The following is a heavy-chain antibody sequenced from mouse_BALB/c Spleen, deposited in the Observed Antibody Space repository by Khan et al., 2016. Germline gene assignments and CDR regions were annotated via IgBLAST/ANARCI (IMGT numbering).Heavy chain of an antibody. J-gene: IGHJ4*01. Sequence: VQLQQPGAELVKPGASVKLSCTASGFNIKDTYMHWVKQRPEQGLEWIGRIDPANGNTKYDPKFQGKATITADTSSNTAYLQLSSLTSEDTAVYYCAFNTTVVAKDRYYAMDYWGQGTSVTVSS. CDR2: IDPANGNT. D-gene: IGHD1-1*01. CDR3: AFNTTVVAKDRYYAMDY. CDR1: GFNIKDTY. V-gene: IGHV14-3*02.